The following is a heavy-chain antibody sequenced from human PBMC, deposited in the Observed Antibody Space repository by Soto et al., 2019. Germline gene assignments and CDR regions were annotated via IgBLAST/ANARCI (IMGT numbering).Heavy chain of an antibody. J-gene: IGHJ4*02. CDR2: INHIGST. D-gene: IGHD3-22*01. CDR3: ARATQFYYDTSGYSKNFDF. Sequence: PSETLSLTCGVSGGSFSGYFWTWIRQPPGKGLEWIGEINHIGSTNYNPSLRSRLTIPIDTSKNQFSLKLTSVTAADTAVYYCARATQFYYDTSGYSKNFDFWGQGTLVTVSS. V-gene: IGHV4-34*01. CDR1: GGSFSGYF.